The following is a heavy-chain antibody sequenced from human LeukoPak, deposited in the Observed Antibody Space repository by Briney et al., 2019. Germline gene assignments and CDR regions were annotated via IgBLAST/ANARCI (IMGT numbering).Heavy chain of an antibody. CDR2: INHSGST. CDR3: AREYYGSGSYSDY. J-gene: IGHJ4*02. Sequence: SETLSLTCAVYGGSFSGYYWSWIRQPPGKGLEWIGGINHSGSTNYNPSLKSRVTISVDTSKNQFSLKLSSVTAADTAVYYCAREYYGSGSYSDYWGQGTLVTVSS. V-gene: IGHV4-34*01. CDR1: GGSFSGYY. D-gene: IGHD3-10*01.